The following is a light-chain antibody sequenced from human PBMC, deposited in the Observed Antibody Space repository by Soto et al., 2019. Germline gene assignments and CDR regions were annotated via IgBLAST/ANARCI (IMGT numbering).Light chain of an antibody. CDR2: ATS. Sequence: EIVMTQSSVTLSLSPGERATLSCRASQSVTSKLAWFQQKPGQAPRLLIYATSTRATGVPARFSGSGSGTEFTLTISSLQSEDFAVYSCQQYNNWPHTFGQGTKLEIK. V-gene: IGKV3-15*01. CDR1: QSVTSK. CDR3: QQYNNWPHT. J-gene: IGKJ2*01.